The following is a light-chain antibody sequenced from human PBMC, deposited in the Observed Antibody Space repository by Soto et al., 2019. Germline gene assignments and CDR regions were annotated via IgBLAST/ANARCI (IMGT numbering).Light chain of an antibody. V-gene: IGKV1-39*01. CDR3: QQSFSTPT. J-gene: IGKJ5*01. CDR2: SAS. CDR1: QRINIY. Sequence: IQLTQSPSSRATSIGDRGTITCRASQRINIYLNWYRQKPGKAPELLIYSASNLQSGVPSRFSGSGSGTDFTLTISGLQSEDFATYYCQQSFSTPTFGQGTRREIK.